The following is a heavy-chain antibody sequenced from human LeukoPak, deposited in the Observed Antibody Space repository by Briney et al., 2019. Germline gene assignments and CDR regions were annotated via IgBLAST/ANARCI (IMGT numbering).Heavy chain of an antibody. V-gene: IGHV3-7*01. CDR1: GFTFSTYW. J-gene: IGHJ4*02. CDR2: IKPDGSQI. D-gene: IGHD3-22*01. CDR3: AKERNYYYDSSGYYY. Sequence: GGSLRLSCAASGFTFSTYWMTWVRQAPGKGLEWVANIKPDGSQIYYVDSVKGRFTISRDNAKNSLYLQMNSLRAEDTAVYYCAKERNYYYDSSGYYYWGQGTLVTVSS.